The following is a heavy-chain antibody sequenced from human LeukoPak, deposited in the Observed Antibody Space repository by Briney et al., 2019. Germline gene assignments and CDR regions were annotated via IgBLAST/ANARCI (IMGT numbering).Heavy chain of an antibody. Sequence: SETLSLTCTVSGGSISSHYWSWIRQPPGKGLEWIGYIYYSGSTNYNPSLKSRVTISVDTSKNQFSLKLSSVTAADTAVYYCARGRVGYGYGGYFDYWGQGTLVTVSS. CDR3: ARGRVGYGYGGYFDY. CDR1: GGSISSHY. CDR2: IYYSGST. V-gene: IGHV4-59*11. J-gene: IGHJ4*02. D-gene: IGHD5-12*01.